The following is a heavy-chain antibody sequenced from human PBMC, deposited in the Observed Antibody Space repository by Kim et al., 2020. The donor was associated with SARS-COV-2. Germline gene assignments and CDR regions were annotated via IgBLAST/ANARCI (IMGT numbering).Heavy chain of an antibody. Sequence: SETLSLTCTVSGGSISSYYWSWIRQPPGKGLEWIGYIYYSGSTNYNPSLKSRVTISVDTSKNQCSLKLSSVTAADTAVYYWARSFNEGWFDPWGQGTLVTVSS. J-gene: IGHJ5*02. D-gene: IGHD2-8*01. CDR1: GGSISSYY. CDR2: IYYSGST. V-gene: IGHV4-59*01. CDR3: ARSFNEGWFDP.